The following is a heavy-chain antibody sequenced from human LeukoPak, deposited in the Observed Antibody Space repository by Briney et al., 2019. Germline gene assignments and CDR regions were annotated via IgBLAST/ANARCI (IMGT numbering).Heavy chain of an antibody. Sequence: GGSLRLSCAASGFTFSSYGMHWVRQAPGKGLEWVAVISYDGSNKYYADSVKGRFTISRDNSKNTLYLQMNSLRAEDTAVYYCAKDLGWIHFAYWGQGTLVTVSS. V-gene: IGHV3-30*18. CDR1: GFTFSSYG. D-gene: IGHD5-18*01. CDR3: AKDLGWIHFAY. CDR2: ISYDGSNK. J-gene: IGHJ4*02.